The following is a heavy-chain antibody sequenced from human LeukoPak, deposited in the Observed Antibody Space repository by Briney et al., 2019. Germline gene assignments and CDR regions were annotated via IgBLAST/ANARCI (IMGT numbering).Heavy chain of an antibody. CDR3: AKDRVTMVRGVINYFDY. Sequence: GGSLRLPCAASGFTFSSYAMSWVRQAPGKGLEWVSAISGSGGSTYYADSVKGRFTISRDNSKNTLYLQMNSLRAEDTAVYYCAKDRVTMVRGVINYFDYWGQGTLVTVPS. V-gene: IGHV3-23*01. CDR1: GFTFSSYA. CDR2: ISGSGGST. J-gene: IGHJ4*02. D-gene: IGHD3-10*01.